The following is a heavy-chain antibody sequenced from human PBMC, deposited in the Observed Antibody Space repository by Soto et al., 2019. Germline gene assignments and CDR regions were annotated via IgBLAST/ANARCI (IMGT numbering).Heavy chain of an antibody. J-gene: IGHJ6*02. CDR1: GFVYSGFP. CDR2: ISGSADST. V-gene: IGHV3-23*01. CDR3: AKTRGAMIYAISVYGMDV. Sequence: GGSLRLSCADSGFVYSGFPMNWVCQAPGKGLEWVSIISGSADSTFYADSVKGRFTISRDNSKSTLYLQINSLRAEDTAVYYCAKTRGAMIYAISVYGMDVWGQGTTVTVSS. D-gene: IGHD2-8*01.